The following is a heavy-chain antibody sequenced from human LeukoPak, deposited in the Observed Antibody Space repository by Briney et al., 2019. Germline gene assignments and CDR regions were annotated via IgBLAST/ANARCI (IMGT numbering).Heavy chain of an antibody. J-gene: IGHJ4*02. D-gene: IGHD6-19*01. CDR1: GFTFSDYY. V-gene: IGHV3-7*01. CDR3: AREFGIKVAGTFYFDY. Sequence: PGGSLRLSCAASGFTFSDYYMSWIRQAPGKGLEWVANIKQDGSEKYYVDSVKGRFTISRDNAKNSLYLQMNSLRAEDTAVYYCAREFGIKVAGTFYFDYWGQGTLVTVSS. CDR2: IKQDGSEK.